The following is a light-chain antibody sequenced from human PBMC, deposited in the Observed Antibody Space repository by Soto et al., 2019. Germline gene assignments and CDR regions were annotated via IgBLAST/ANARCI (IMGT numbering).Light chain of an antibody. CDR2: GAS. J-gene: IGKJ4*01. CDR3: QQYGSSL. CDR1: QSVSSN. Sequence: EIVMTQSPATLSVSPGERATLSCRASQSVSSNLAWYQQKPGQAPRLLIYGASTRATGIPARFSGSGSGTEFTLTISSLQSEDFAVYYCQQYGSSLFGGGTKVDIK. V-gene: IGKV3-15*01.